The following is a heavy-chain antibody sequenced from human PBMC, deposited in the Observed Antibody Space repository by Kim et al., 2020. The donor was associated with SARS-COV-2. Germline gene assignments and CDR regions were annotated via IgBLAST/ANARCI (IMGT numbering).Heavy chain of an antibody. V-gene: IGHV3-13*01. J-gene: IGHJ5*02. CDR1: GFTFSSYD. Sequence: GGSLRLSCAASGFTFSSYDMHWVRQATGKGLEWVSAIGTAGDTYYPGSVKGRFTISRENAKNSLYLQMNSLRAGDTAVYYCARGRWYYDFWSGYKGGEYLCDHWGQGTLVTVSS. CDR3: ARGRWYYDFWSGYKGGEYLCDH. CDR2: IGTAGDT. D-gene: IGHD3-3*01.